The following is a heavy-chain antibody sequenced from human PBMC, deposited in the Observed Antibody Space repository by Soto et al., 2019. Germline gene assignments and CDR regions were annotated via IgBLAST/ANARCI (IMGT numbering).Heavy chain of an antibody. J-gene: IGHJ4*02. CDR3: ATDLDYYMLGLKSY. CDR2: FDPEDGET. Sequence: ASVKVSCKVSGYTLTELSMHWVRQAPGKGLEWMGGFDPEDGETIYAQKFQGRVTMTEDTSTDTAYMELSSLRSEDTAVYYCATDLDYYMLGLKSYWGQGTLVTVSS. V-gene: IGHV1-24*01. D-gene: IGHD3-9*01. CDR1: GYTLTELS.